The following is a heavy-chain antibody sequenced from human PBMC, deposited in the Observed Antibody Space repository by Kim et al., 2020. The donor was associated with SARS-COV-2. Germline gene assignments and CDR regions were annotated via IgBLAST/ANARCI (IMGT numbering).Heavy chain of an antibody. CDR3: AKDLRGYWYFDL. CDR2: ISATGGDT. J-gene: IGHJ2*01. V-gene: IGHV3-23*01. Sequence: GGSLRLSCAASGLTFSSYAMTWVRQAPGKGLEWVSTISATGGDTYFADSMKGRFTISRDNSKSTLYLQMNTLRADDTAVYYCAKDLRGYWYFDLWGRGTL. D-gene: IGHD3-10*01. CDR1: GLTFSSYA.